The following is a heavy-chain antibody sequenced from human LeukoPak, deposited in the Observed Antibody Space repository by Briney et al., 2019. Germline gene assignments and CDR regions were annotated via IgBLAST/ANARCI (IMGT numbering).Heavy chain of an antibody. CDR3: ARETGYSYGSLGY. Sequence: GGSLRLSCEVSGFTFSSYDMHWVRQTTGKGLEWVSGIGTTGDTHYPDSVKGRFTVSRENAKNSLYLQMNSLRAGDTAVYYCARETGYSYGSLGYWGQGTLVTVSS. V-gene: IGHV3-13*01. J-gene: IGHJ4*02. CDR2: IGTTGDT. CDR1: GFTFSSYD. D-gene: IGHD5-18*01.